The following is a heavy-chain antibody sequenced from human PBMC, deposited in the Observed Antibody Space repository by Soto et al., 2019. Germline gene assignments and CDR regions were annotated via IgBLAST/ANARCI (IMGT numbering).Heavy chain of an antibody. CDR2: ISYDGRNK. J-gene: IGHJ6*02. CDR1: GFTFSSYG. D-gene: IGHD6-19*01. V-gene: IGHV3-30*18. CDR3: VKDGSSGWPYYYGLDV. Sequence: QVQLVESGGGGVQPGRSLRLSCAASGFTFSSYGMHWVRQAPGKGLEWVAVISYDGRNKYYADSVKGRFTISRDNSKNTLYLQMSSLRAEDTAVYYCVKDGSSGWPYYYGLDVCGQVTTVTVSS.